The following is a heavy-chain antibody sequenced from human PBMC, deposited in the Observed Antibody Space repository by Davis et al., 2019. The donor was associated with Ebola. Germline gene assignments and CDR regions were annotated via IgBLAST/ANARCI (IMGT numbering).Heavy chain of an antibody. J-gene: IGHJ2*01. Sequence: SETLSLTCAVYGGSFSGYYWSWIRQPPGKGLEWIGEINHSGSTYYNPSLKSRVTISVDTSKNQFSLKLSSVTAADTAVYYCARLNTYYYDSSGYHTYWYFELWGRGTLVTVSS. V-gene: IGHV4-34*01. CDR1: GGSFSGYY. D-gene: IGHD3-22*01. CDR3: ARLNTYYYDSSGYHTYWYFEL. CDR2: INHSGST.